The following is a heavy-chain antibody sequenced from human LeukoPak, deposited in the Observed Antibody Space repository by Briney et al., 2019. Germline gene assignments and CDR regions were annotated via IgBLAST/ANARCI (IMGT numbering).Heavy chain of an antibody. CDR2: FDPEDGET. V-gene: IGHV1-24*01. D-gene: IGHD4-23*01. CDR3: ATNLDDYGGGFDS. Sequence: ASVKLSCKVSGYTFTELSKHWVRHAPGKGLEWMGGFDPEDGETIYATKFQGRVTMTEDTSTDTAYMELSSLRSEDTAVYYCATNLDDYGGGFDSWGQRTMVTASS. J-gene: IGHJ3*02. CDR1: GYTFTELS.